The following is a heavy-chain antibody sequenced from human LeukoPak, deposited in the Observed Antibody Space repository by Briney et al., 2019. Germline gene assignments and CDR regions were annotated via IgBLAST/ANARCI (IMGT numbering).Heavy chain of an antibody. V-gene: IGHV3-23*01. CDR3: AKEGRDTEGPDYYYYYYMDV. CDR1: GFTFSSYA. J-gene: IGHJ6*03. Sequence: PGGSLRLSCAASGFTFSSYAMSWVRQAPGKGLEWVSAISGSGGSTYYADSVKGRFTISRDNSKNTLYLQMNSLRAEDTAVYYCAKEGRDTEGPDYYYYYYMDVWGKGTTVTVSS. CDR2: ISGSGGST. D-gene: IGHD5-18*01.